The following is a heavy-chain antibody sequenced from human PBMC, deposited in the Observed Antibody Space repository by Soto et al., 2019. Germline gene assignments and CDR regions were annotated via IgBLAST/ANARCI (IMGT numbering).Heavy chain of an antibody. J-gene: IGHJ3*02. CDR3: ARTQLELTLEAFDI. D-gene: IGHD1-7*01. Sequence: QVQLQESGPGLVKPSETLSLTCTVSGGSISSYYWSWIRQPPGKGLEWIGYIYYSGSTNYNPSLKSRVTISVDTSKNQFSLKLSSVTAADTAVYYCARTQLELTLEAFDIWGQGTMVTVSS. CDR2: IYYSGST. V-gene: IGHV4-59*01. CDR1: GGSISSYY.